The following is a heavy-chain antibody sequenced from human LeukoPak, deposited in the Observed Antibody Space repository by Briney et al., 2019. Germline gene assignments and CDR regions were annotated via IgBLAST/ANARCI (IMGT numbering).Heavy chain of an antibody. CDR3: AKSSLGFGELPPPDY. J-gene: IGHJ4*02. Sequence: GGSLRLSCAASGFTFDDYAMHWVRQAPGKGLEWVSGISWNSGSIGYADSVKGRFTISRDNAKNSLYLQMNSLRAEDTALYYCAKSSLGFGELPPPDYWGQGTLVTVSS. CDR1: GFTFDDYA. V-gene: IGHV3-9*01. D-gene: IGHD3-10*01. CDR2: ISWNSGSI.